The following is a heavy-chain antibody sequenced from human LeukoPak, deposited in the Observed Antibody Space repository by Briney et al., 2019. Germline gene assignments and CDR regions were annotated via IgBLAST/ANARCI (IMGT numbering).Heavy chain of an antibody. CDR2: IYYSGST. CDR3: ARGKVPYCSSTSCSPDYYYYYMDV. V-gene: IGHV4-39*06. CDR1: GDSISSRSYY. Sequence: PSETLSLTCTVSGDSISSRSYYWGWIRQPPGKGLEWIGSIYYSGSTYYNPSLKSRVTISVNTSKNQFPLKLSSVTAADTAVYYCARGKVPYCSSTSCSPDYYYYYMDVWGKGTTVTISS. J-gene: IGHJ6*03. D-gene: IGHD2-2*01.